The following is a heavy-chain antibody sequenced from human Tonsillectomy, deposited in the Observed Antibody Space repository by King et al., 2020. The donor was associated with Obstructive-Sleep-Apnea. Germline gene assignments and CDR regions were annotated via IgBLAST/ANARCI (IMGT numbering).Heavy chain of an antibody. CDR1: GFTFSSYA. J-gene: IGHJ4*02. CDR3: ARGDIVVVPAAMFYFDY. D-gene: IGHD2-2*01. V-gene: IGHV3-30*04. Sequence: QLVQSGGGVVQPGRSLRLSCAASGFTFSSYAMHWVRQAPGKGLEWVAVISYDGSNKYYADSVKGRFTIYRDNSKNTLYLQMNSLRAEDTAVYYCARGDIVVVPAAMFYFDYWGQGTLVTVSS. CDR2: ISYDGSNK.